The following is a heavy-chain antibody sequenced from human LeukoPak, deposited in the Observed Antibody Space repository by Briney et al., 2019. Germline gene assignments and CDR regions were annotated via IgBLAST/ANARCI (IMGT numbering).Heavy chain of an antibody. J-gene: IGHJ5*02. CDR1: GGTFSSYA. V-gene: IGHV1-69*13. Sequence: ASVKVSCKASGGTFSSYAISWVRQAPGQGLEWMGGIIPIFGTANYAQKFQGRVTITADESTSTAYMELSSLRSEDTAVYYCARDPDGRSPRRSLVVAPLDPWGQGTLVTVSS. D-gene: IGHD2-2*01. CDR2: IIPIFGTA. CDR3: ARDPDGRSPRRSLVVAPLDP.